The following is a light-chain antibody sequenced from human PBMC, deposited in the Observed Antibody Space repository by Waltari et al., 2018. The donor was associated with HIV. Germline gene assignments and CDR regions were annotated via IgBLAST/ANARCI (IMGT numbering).Light chain of an antibody. V-gene: IGLV9-49*03. CDR1: SGYDNSD. CDR3: GSAHGTGDHFGYV. J-gene: IGLJ1*01. CDR2: VGTDGILK. Sequence: QPVLTQAPSASASLGASVTLTCTLSSGYDNSDVDWYQQRPGRGPRFVIRVGTDGILKAKGDDVPDRFSCSGSGVNRFLTINDRQPQDESDFYCGSAHGTGDHFGYVFGTGTNVIVL.